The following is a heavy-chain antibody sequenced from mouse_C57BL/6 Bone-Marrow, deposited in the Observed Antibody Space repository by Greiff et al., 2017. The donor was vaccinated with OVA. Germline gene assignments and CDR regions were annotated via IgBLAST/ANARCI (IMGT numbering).Heavy chain of an antibody. CDR2: INTNNGGT. V-gene: IGHV1-26*01. Sequence: EVQLQQSGPELVKPGASVKLSCKASGYTFTDYYMNWVKQSHGKSLEWIGDINTNNGGTSYNQKFKGKATLTVDKSSSTAYMEHLSLTSEDSAVYYYAREDITTVVGKNYFDYWGQGTTLTVSS. CDR3: AREDITTVVGKNYFDY. CDR1: GYTFTDYY. D-gene: IGHD1-1*01. J-gene: IGHJ2*01.